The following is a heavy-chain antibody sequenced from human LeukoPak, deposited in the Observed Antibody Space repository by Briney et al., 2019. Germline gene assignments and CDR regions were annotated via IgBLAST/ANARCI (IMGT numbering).Heavy chain of an antibody. D-gene: IGHD3-10*01. Sequence: SETLSLTCTVSGGSINGYSWNWIRQPPGRGLEWIGYIFYSGSTSYSPPLKTRVAISIDTSKNQFSLTLTSVTAADTAVYYCTRGDDFYGSGNYFIFDSWGQGTLVTVSS. CDR1: GGSINGYS. V-gene: IGHV4-59*01. CDR2: IFYSGST. J-gene: IGHJ4*02. CDR3: TRGDDFYGSGNYFIFDS.